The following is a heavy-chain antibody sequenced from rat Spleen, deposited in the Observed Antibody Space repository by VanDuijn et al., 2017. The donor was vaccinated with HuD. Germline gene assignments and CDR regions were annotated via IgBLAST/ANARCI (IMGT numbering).Heavy chain of an antibody. J-gene: IGHJ3*01. V-gene: IGHV5-29*01. CDR2: IKYDGSST. CDR1: GFNFNDHW. Sequence: EVKLVESGGGLVQPGRSLKLSCVASGFNFNDHWMGWVRQAPTKGLEWVATIKYDGSSTYHRDSVKGRFTISRDNAKSTLYLQMNSLRSEDTATYYCARHTRVWWFAYWGQGTLVTVSS. CDR3: ARHTRVWWFAY. D-gene: IGHD1-11*01.